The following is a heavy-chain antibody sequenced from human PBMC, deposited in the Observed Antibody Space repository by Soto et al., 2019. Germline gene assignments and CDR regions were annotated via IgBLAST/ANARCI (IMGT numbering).Heavy chain of an antibody. CDR3: ARHNYGSGSTYFDY. Sequence: SETLCLTYTVSGGSIGGYYWSWIRQPPGKGLEWIGYIYYSGSTNYNPSLKSRVTISVDTSKNQFSLKLNSMTAADTAVYYCARHNYGSGSTYFDYWGQGTLVTVSS. CDR2: IYYSGST. D-gene: IGHD3-10*01. J-gene: IGHJ4*02. CDR1: GGSIGGYY. V-gene: IGHV4-59*08.